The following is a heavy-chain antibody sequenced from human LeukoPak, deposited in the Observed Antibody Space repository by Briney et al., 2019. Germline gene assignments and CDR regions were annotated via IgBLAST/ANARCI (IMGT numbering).Heavy chain of an antibody. CDR3: ARGPTSAELEIGDAFDI. J-gene: IGHJ3*02. Sequence: ASVKVSCKASGYSFNSYGISWVRQAPGQGLEWMGRIVPILGIANYAQKFQGRVTITADKSTSTAYMELSSLRSEDTAVYYCARGPTSAELEIGDAFDIWGQGTMVTVSS. CDR2: IVPILGIA. V-gene: IGHV1-69*04. D-gene: IGHD5-24*01. CDR1: GYSFNSYG.